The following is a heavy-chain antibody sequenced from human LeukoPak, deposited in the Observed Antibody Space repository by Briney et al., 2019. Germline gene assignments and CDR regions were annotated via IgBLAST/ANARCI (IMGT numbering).Heavy chain of an antibody. CDR2: INPSGGST. V-gene: IGHV1-46*01. D-gene: IGHD3-10*01. Sequence: ASVKVSCKASGYTFTGYYMHWVRQAPGQGLEWMGIINPSGGSTSYAQKFQGRVTMTRDMSTSTVYMELSSLRSEDTAVYYCARRAAGLLWFGELRNNWFDPWGQGTLVTVSS. CDR1: GYTFTGYY. CDR3: ARRAAGLLWFGELRNNWFDP. J-gene: IGHJ5*02.